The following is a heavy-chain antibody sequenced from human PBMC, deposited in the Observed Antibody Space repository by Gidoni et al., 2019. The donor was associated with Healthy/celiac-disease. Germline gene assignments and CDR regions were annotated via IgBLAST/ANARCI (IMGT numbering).Heavy chain of an antibody. CDR1: GFTFDDYA. D-gene: IGHD6-6*01. CDR3: AKVAARPGEFDY. Sequence: EVQLVESGGGLVQPGRSLSLSCAASGFTFDDYAMHWVRQAPGKGLEWVSGISWNSGSIGYADSVKGRFTISRDNAKNSLYLQMNSLRAEDTAWYYCAKVAARPGEFDYWGQGTLVTVSS. CDR2: ISWNSGSI. J-gene: IGHJ4*02. V-gene: IGHV3-9*01.